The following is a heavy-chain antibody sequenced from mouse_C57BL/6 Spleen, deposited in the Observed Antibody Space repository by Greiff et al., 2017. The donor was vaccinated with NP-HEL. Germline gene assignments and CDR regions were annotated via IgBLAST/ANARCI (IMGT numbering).Heavy chain of an antibody. CDR3: ARPIYYYGSSPFAY. J-gene: IGHJ3*01. CDR1: GFTFSDYG. Sequence: EVKVEESGGGLVKPGGSLKLSCAASGFTFSDYGMHWVRQAPEKGLEWVAYISSGSSTIYYADTVKGRFTISRDNAKNTLFLQMTSLRSEDTAMYYCARPIYYYGSSPFAYWGQGTLVTVSA. CDR2: ISSGSSTI. V-gene: IGHV5-17*01. D-gene: IGHD1-1*01.